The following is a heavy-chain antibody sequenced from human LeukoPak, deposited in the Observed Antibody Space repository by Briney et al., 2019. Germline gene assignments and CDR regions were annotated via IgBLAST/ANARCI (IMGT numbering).Heavy chain of an antibody. Sequence: GESLKISCKVSGYSFGTYWIGWVRQKPGKGLEWMGIIHLRDADTRNSPSFQGQVTIYADRSISTAYLQWTSLRASDSAIYYCATARHGTTYWDGWAQGTLVTVSS. J-gene: IGHJ4*02. V-gene: IGHV5-51*01. CDR3: ATARHGTTYWDG. CDR2: IHLRDADT. D-gene: IGHD1-1*01. CDR1: GYSFGTYW.